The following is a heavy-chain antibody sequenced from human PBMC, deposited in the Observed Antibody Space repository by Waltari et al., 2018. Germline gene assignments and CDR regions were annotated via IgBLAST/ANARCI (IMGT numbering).Heavy chain of an antibody. CDR2: IYHSGST. J-gene: IGHJ4*02. D-gene: IGHD1-26*01. CDR3: ARSIVGATPFDY. CDR1: GYSISSGYY. Sequence: QVQLQESGPGLVKPSETLSLTCAVSGYSISSGYYWCWIRQPPGKGLEWIGSIYHSGSTYYNPSLKSRVTISVDTSKNQFSLKLSSVTAADTAVYYCARSIVGATPFDYWGQGTLVTVSS. V-gene: IGHV4-38-2*01.